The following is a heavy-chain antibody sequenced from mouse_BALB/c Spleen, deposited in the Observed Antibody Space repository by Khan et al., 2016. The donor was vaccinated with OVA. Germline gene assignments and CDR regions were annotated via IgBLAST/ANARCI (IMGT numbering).Heavy chain of an antibody. CDR2: INPSSGYT. D-gene: IGHD3-1*01. Sequence: QIQLVQSGAELVKPGASVKMSCKASGYTFTSYTMHWVKQRPGQGLEWIGYINPSSGYTKYNQKFKDKATLTADKSSSTAYMKLSSLTSEDSAVYYCARKSTRAAYWGQGTTLTVSS. CDR3: ARKSTRAAY. J-gene: IGHJ2*01. CDR1: GYTFTSYT. V-gene: IGHV1-4*01.